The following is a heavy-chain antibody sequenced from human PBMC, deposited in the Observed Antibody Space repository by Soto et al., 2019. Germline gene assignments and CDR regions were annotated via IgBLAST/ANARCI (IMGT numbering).Heavy chain of an antibody. CDR2: ISGSGGST. CDR1: GFTFSSYA. Sequence: EVQLLESGGGLVQPGGSLRLSCAASGFTFSSYAMSWVRQAPGKGLEWVSAISGSGGSTYYAASVQGRFTISRDHSKNTLYLQMTTQRAADTAVYYCARSDGLWDVFGNCGQGTLVTVSS. J-gene: IGHJ4*02. V-gene: IGHV3-23*01. D-gene: IGHD5-18*01. CDR3: ARSDGLWDVFGN.